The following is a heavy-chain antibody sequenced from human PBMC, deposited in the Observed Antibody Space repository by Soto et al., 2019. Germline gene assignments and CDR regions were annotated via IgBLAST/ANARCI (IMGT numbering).Heavy chain of an antibody. CDR1: RFTFSSYS. V-gene: IGHV3-23*01. Sequence: LXLSCAASRFTFSSYSMNWVRQAPWKGLEWVSSINGNGRKTSYADSVRGRFTISRDNSKKTLFLHVNSLRAEDTAVYYCVKDLNFDFWTGYRYYAMEIWGQGTTVTVSS. CDR2: INGNGRKT. CDR3: VKDLNFDFWTGYRYYAMEI. D-gene: IGHD3-3*01. J-gene: IGHJ6*02.